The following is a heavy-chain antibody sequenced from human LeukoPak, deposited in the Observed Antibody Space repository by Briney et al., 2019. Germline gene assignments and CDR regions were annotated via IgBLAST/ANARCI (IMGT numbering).Heavy chain of an antibody. Sequence: GGSLRLSCAASGFTFNTYSMNWVRQAPGKGLEWVSYIRSRTSTIYYADSVKGRFTISTDNAKNSLYLQMNSLRDEDTAEYYCATDRDFSFDYWGQGTLVAVSS. V-gene: IGHV3-48*02. D-gene: IGHD3/OR15-3a*01. CDR3: ATDRDFSFDY. CDR2: IRSRTSTI. J-gene: IGHJ4*02. CDR1: GFTFNTYS.